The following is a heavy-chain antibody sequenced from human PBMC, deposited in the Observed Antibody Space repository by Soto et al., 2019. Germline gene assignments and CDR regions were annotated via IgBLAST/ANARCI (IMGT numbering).Heavy chain of an antibody. CDR3: ARDTRLEGATVGLYDF. V-gene: IGHV4-4*07. CDR1: GGSISTYY. J-gene: IGHJ4*02. D-gene: IGHD1-26*01. CDR2: IYSSGDT. Sequence: PSETLSLTCTVSGGSISTYYWSWVRQPAGKGLEWIGRIYSSGDTDYTSSPKSRVTMSIDTSKNQFSLKLNSVTAADTAVYYCARDTRLEGATVGLYDFWGQGTLVTVSS.